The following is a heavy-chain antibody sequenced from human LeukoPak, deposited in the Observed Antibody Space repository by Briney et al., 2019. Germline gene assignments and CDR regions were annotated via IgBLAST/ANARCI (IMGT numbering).Heavy chain of an antibody. J-gene: IGHJ4*02. Sequence: PGGSLRLSCAGSGLTVSRSYMSWVRQAPGKGLEWVSVLYSGGSIFYADSVKGRFTISRDISKNMLYLQMNSLRADDTAVYYCARGAISSWYEDWGQGTLVTVSS. CDR2: LYSGGSI. CDR1: GLTVSRSY. V-gene: IGHV3-66*01. CDR3: ARGAISSWYED. D-gene: IGHD6-13*01.